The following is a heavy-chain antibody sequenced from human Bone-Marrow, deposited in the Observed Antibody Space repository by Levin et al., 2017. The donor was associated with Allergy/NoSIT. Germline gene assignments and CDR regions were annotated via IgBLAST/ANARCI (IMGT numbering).Heavy chain of an antibody. CDR1: GFTFGDYP. CDR3: TRALRVSGDSFDF. CDR2: IRNKAYGETT. D-gene: IGHD2-21*01. J-gene: IGHJ4*02. V-gene: IGHV3-49*03. Sequence: GGSLRLSCTASGFTFGDYPMAWFRQAPGKGLEWVSYIRNKAYGETTEYAASVKGRFTMSRDDSNSIASLQMNNLKSQDTAVSYCTRALRVSGDSFDFWGQGTLVTVSS.